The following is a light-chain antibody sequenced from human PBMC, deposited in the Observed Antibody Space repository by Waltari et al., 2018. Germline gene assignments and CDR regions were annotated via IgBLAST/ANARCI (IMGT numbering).Light chain of an antibody. J-gene: IGLJ1*01. CDR2: EFT. CDR1: SSDVGNYNL. Sequence: QSGLTQPASVSGSPGQSITISCTGTSSDVGNYNLFPWYQQYPGKAPKLMVYEFTKRTSGVSDRFSGSKSGNTASMTIYGLQSEDEADYYCCSYAGLGIYVFGTGTKVTVL. V-gene: IGLV2-23*02. CDR3: CSYAGLGIYV.